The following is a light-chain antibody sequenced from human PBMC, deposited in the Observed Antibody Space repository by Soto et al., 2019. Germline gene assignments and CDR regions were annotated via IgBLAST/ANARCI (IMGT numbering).Light chain of an antibody. CDR1: QVISSH. V-gene: IGKV1-33*01. Sequence: DIQMTQSPSSLSASVGDRVTITCQASQVISSHLHWYQQIPGKAPKLLIYDASNLEIGVPSRFSGSGYRTDFTFTITSVQPEEIATYYCKQFHKLPLTFGGRTKVQLK. J-gene: IGKJ4*01. CDR3: KQFHKLPLT. CDR2: DAS.